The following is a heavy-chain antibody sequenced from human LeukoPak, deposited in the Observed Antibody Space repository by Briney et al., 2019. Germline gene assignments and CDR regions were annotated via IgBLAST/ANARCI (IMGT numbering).Heavy chain of an antibody. D-gene: IGHD4-17*01. CDR2: ISPYNGNT. J-gene: IGHJ4*02. CDR3: ARAHLHYGDSIHDLDY. Sequence: ASVKVSCKASGYAFTNFGISWVRQAPGQGLEWMGWISPYNGNTDYPQKVRGRVTMTTDTSTSTAYMELRSLRSDDTAVYYCARAHLHYGDSIHDLDYWGQGTLVTVSS. V-gene: IGHV1-18*01. CDR1: GYAFTNFG.